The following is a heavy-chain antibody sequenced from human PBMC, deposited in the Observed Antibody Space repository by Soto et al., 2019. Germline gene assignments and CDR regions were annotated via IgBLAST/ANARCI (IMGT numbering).Heavy chain of an antibody. D-gene: IGHD6-19*01. CDR1: GGSISSSNW. CDR2: IYHSGST. J-gene: IGHJ4*02. V-gene: IGHV4-4*02. CDR3: ARESGAAVAGTSHFDD. Sequence: QVQLQESGPGLVKPSGTLSLTCAVSGGSISSSNWWSWVRQPPGKGLEWIGEIYHSGSTNYNPSLRSQVTISVDKSKNQFSLKLSSVTAAVTAVYYCARESGAAVAGTSHFDDWGQGTLVTVSS.